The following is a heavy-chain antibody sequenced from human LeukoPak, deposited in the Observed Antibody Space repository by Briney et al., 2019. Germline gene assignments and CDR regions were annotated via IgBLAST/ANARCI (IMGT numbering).Heavy chain of an antibody. CDR1: GYTFTGYY. Sequence: ASVKVSCKASGYTFTGYYMHWVRQAPGQGLEWMGWINPNSGGTNYAQKFQGRVTMTRDTSISTAYMELSRLRSDDTAVYYCARSGSGTHYYYMDVWGKGTTVTVSS. J-gene: IGHJ6*03. D-gene: IGHD1-26*01. CDR2: INPNSGGT. V-gene: IGHV1-2*02. CDR3: ARSGSGTHYYYMDV.